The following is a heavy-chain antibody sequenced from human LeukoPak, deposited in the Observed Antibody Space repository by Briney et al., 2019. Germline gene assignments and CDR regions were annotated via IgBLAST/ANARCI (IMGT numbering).Heavy chain of an antibody. J-gene: IGHJ6*03. CDR2: IYYSGST. CDR3: ARTGWFHYCSGGSCPASRYYYMDV. D-gene: IGHD2-15*01. CDR1: GGSISSYY. Sequence: SETLSLTCTVSGGSISSYYWSWIRQPPGKGLEWIGYIYYSGSTNYNPSLKSRVTISVDTSKNQFSLKLSSVTAADTAVYYCARTGWFHYCSGGSCPASRYYYMDVWGKGTTVTVSS. V-gene: IGHV4-59*12.